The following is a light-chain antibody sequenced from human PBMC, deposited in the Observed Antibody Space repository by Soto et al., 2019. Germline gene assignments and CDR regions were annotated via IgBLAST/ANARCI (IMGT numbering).Light chain of an antibody. CDR3: QPYNNWPLT. J-gene: IGKJ4*01. V-gene: IGKV3-11*01. CDR2: DAS. CDR1: QSVSSY. Sequence: EIVLTQSPATLSLSPGERATLSCRASQSVSSYLAWYQQKPGQAPRLLIYDASNRATGIPARFSGSGSGTDFTLTISSLEPEDFAVYYCQPYNNWPLTLGGGTKVDIK.